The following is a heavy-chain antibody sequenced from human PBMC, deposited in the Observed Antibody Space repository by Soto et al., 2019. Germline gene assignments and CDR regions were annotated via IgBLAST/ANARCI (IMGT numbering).Heavy chain of an antibody. CDR2: IYSNGRP. J-gene: IGHJ3*02. CDR1: GGSISSGDYY. Sequence: QVHLQESGPGLVKPSETLSLTCTVSGGSISSGDYYWSWIRQPPGKGLEWIAYIYSNGRPYYNPSLKSRVTISLDTSKNQFALKLNSVTAADTAVYFCAREVGQTSSSDAFDIWGQGTKVTVSS. D-gene: IGHD6-6*01. V-gene: IGHV4-30-4*01. CDR3: AREVGQTSSSDAFDI.